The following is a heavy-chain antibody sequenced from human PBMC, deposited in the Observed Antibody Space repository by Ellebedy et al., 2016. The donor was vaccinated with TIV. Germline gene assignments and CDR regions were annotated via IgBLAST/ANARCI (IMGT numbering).Heavy chain of an antibody. J-gene: IGHJ6*02. V-gene: IGHV1-58*02. D-gene: IGHD6-6*01. CDR2: IVVGIGST. CDR1: GYTFSGSY. CDR3: AADQRIAPAYYGMDV. Sequence: ASVKVSCKASGYTFSGSYMHWVRQAPGQRLEWIGWIVVGIGSTYYAQKFQDRVTITRDMSTGTAYMELSSLRSDDTAVYYCAADQRIAPAYYGMDVWGQGTTVTVSS.